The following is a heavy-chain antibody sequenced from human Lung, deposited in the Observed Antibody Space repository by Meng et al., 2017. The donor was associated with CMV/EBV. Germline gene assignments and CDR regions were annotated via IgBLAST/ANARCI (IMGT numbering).Heavy chain of an antibody. D-gene: IGHD2-15*01. CDR3: VGEREDGSSGVYIRH. CDR2: FVNNVDT. J-gene: IGHJ1*01. CDR1: GYTFASYG. Sequence: VHLRQAGAEVKKPGASGGVSCEASGYTFASYGISWLRQAPGQGLEWMGWFVNNVDTYSAQKFQGRVTMTRDTSTSTAYMELRTLRSDDTAVYYCVGEREDGSSGVYIRHWGQGTLVTVSS. V-gene: IGHV1-18*01.